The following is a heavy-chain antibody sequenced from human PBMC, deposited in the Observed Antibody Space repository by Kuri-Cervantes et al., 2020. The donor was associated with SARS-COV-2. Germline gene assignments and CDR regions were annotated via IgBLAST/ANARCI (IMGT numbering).Heavy chain of an antibody. Sequence: GESLKISCAASGLTFKTCAMHWVRQAPGKGLEWVAMISSDGINKSYADSVKGRFTISRDNSRNTLYLQIISLRTEDTAVFYCARARVGVFDFWGQGALVTVSS. CDR2: ISSDGINK. V-gene: IGHV3-30*04. CDR3: ARARVGVFDF. J-gene: IGHJ4*02. D-gene: IGHD2-21*01. CDR1: GLTFKTCA.